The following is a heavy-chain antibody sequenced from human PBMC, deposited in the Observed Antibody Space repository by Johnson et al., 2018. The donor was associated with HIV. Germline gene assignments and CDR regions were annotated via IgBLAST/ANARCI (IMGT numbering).Heavy chain of an antibody. CDR2: IKQAGSEK. Sequence: VQLVESGGGVVQPGGSLGLSCTASGFTFSRNAMHWVRQPPGKGLEWVANIKQAGSEKYYVDSVKGRFTISRDNAKNSLYLQVNSLRAEDTALYYCARRDSGSLSFDLWGQGTMVTVSS. CDR3: ARRDSGSLSFDL. V-gene: IGHV3-7*03. CDR1: GFTFSRNA. J-gene: IGHJ3*01. D-gene: IGHD1-26*01.